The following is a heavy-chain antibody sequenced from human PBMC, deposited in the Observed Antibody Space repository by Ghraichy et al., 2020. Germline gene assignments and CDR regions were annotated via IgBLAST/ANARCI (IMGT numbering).Heavy chain of an antibody. CDR2: ISSSSSYI. CDR1: GFTFSSNT. CDR3: ARDGLVGYWYFDL. J-gene: IGHJ2*01. V-gene: IGHV3-21*01. Sequence: GGSLRLSCAASGFTFSSNTMNWVRQAPGKGLEWVSSISSSSSYIYYADSVKGRFTISRDNANNSLYLQMNSLRAEDTAVYYCARDGLVGYWYFDLWGRGTLVTVSS. D-gene: IGHD2-8*02.